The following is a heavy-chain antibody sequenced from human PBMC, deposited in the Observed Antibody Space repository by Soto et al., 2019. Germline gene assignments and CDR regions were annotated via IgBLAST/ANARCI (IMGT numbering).Heavy chain of an antibody. D-gene: IGHD3-22*01. CDR3: ARDSYYYDSSGFDY. J-gene: IGHJ4*02. CDR2: ISAYNGNT. CDR1: GYTFTSYG. Sequence: ASVKVSCKASGYTFTSYGISWVRQAPGQGLEWMGWISAYNGNTNYAQKLQGRVTMTTDTSTSTAYMELRSLRSDDTAVYYCARDSYYYDSSGFDYWGQGTLVTVSS. V-gene: IGHV1-18*01.